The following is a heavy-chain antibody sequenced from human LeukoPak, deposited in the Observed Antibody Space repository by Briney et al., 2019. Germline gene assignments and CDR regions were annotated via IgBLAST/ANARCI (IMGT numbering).Heavy chain of an antibody. Sequence: GGSLRLSCAASGFTFSSYEMNWVRQAPGKGLEWVSYIFNSDSPKKYADSVKGRFTISRDNAKNSLYLQMNSLRVEDTAVYYCARVGYSSTWHTGSAFDIWGRGTMVTVSS. V-gene: IGHV3-48*03. CDR3: ARVGYSSTWHTGSAFDI. D-gene: IGHD6-13*01. J-gene: IGHJ3*02. CDR2: IFNSDSPK. CDR1: GFTFSSYE.